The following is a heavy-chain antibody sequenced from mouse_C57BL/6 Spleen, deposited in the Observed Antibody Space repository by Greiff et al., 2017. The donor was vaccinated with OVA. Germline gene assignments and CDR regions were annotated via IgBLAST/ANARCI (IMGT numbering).Heavy chain of an antibody. CDR1: GYTFTDYE. D-gene: IGHD4-1*01. Sequence: VQLQQSGAELVRPGASVTLSCKASGYTFTDYEMHWVKQTPVHGLEWIGAIDPETGGTAYNQKFKGKAILTADKSSSTAYMELHSLTSEDSAVYYDTRAPLGPQWYFDVWGKGTTVTVSS. V-gene: IGHV1-15*01. CDR2: IDPETGGT. J-gene: IGHJ1*03. CDR3: TRAPLGPQWYFDV.